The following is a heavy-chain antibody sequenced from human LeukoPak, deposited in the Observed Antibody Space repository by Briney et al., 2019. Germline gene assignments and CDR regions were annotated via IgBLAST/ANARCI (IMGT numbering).Heavy chain of an antibody. CDR3: AKDIGVANYFDY. CDR2: ISGSGGST. CDR1: AFTFSSYA. J-gene: IGHJ4*02. D-gene: IGHD3-16*02. V-gene: IGHV3-23*01. Sequence: GGSLRLSCAASAFTFSSYAMSWVRQAPGKGLEWVSAISGSGGSTYYADSVKGRFTISRDNSKNTLYLQMNSLRAEDTAVYYCAKDIGVANYFDYWGQGTLVTVSS.